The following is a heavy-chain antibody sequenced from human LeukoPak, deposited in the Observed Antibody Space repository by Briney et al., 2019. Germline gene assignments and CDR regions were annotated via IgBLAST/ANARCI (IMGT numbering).Heavy chain of an antibody. V-gene: IGHV3-30*02. CDR1: GFTFTNYG. J-gene: IGHJ6*03. D-gene: IGHD2-2*01. Sequence: GGSLRLSCAASGFTFTNYGMHWVRQAPGKGLEWVAFIRSDGSTEYYADSVKGRVTISRDNSKNTLHLQMSSLRAEDTAVYYCAKDGALLQCSSTSCYYYYYYMDVWGKGTTVTVSS. CDR3: AKDGALLQCSSTSCYYYYYYMDV. CDR2: IRSDGSTE.